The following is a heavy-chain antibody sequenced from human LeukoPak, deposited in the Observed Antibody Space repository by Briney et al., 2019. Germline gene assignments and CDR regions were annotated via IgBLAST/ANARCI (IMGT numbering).Heavy chain of an antibody. CDR2: ISAYNGNT. CDR1: GYTFTSYD. CDR3: ARGPLDYYDFWSGYATSNWFDP. V-gene: IGHV1-18*01. Sequence: ASVKVSCKASGYTFTSYDINWVRQATGQGLEWMGWISAYNGNTNYAQKLQGRVTMTTDTSTSTAYMELRSLRSDDTAVYYCARGPLDYYDFWSGYATSNWFDPWGQGTLVTVSS. D-gene: IGHD3-3*01. J-gene: IGHJ5*02.